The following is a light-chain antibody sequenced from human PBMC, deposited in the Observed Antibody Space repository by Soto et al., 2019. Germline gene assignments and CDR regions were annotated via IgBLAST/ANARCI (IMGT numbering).Light chain of an antibody. CDR3: PQYGSSPFA. CDR2: GAS. V-gene: IGKV3-20*01. Sequence: EIVLTQSPGTLSLSPGERATLSCRASQSVSSSYLAWYQQKPGQAPRLLIYGASSRATGIPDRFSGSGSGTDFTLTISRLEPEDFAVYYCPQYGSSPFAFGQGTKVEIK. J-gene: IGKJ1*01. CDR1: QSVSSSY.